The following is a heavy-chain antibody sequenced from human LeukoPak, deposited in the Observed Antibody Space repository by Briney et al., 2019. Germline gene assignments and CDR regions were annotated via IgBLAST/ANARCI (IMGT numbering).Heavy chain of an antibody. CDR3: ARGPQEGSPYDPWNYYFDY. Sequence: SETLSLTCTVSGGSISSYYWSWIRQPAGKGLEWIGRIYTSGSSNYNPSLKSRVTMSVDMSKNQFSLKLSSVTAADTAVYYCARGPQEGSPYDPWNYYFDYWGQGTLVTVSS. CDR2: IYTSGSS. V-gene: IGHV4-4*07. J-gene: IGHJ4*02. CDR1: GGSISSYY. D-gene: IGHD1-1*01.